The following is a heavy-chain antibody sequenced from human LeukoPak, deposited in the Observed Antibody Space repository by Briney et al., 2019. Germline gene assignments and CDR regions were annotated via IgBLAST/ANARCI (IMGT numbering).Heavy chain of an antibody. CDR2: INPSGGAT. CDR1: GGTLSSYA. D-gene: IGHD3-10*01. J-gene: IGHJ4*02. Sequence: ASVKVSCKASGGTLSSYAISWVREAPGQGLEWMGIINPSGGATSYAQKFQGRVTMTRDTSTSTLYMELSSLRSEDTAVYYCARGGSGSHYKPFDYWGQGTLVTVSS. V-gene: IGHV1-46*01. CDR3: ARGGSGSHYKPFDY.